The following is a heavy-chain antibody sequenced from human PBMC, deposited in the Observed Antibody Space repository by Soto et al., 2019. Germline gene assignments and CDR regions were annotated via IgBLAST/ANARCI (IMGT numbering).Heavy chain of an antibody. Sequence: QVQLVESGGGVVQPGRSLRLSCAASGFTFSSYGMHWVRQAPGKGLEWVAVISYDGSNKYYADSVKGRFTISRDNSKNTLYLQMNSLRAEDTAVYYCAKDRSGLMVYATLDYWGQGTLVTVSS. D-gene: IGHD2-8*01. CDR2: ISYDGSNK. V-gene: IGHV3-30*18. CDR1: GFTFSSYG. CDR3: AKDRSGLMVYATLDY. J-gene: IGHJ4*02.